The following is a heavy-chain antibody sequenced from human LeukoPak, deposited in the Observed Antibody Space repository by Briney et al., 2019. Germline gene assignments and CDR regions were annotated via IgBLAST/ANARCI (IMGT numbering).Heavy chain of an antibody. Sequence: ASVTVSCKASGYTFTGYYMHWVRQAPGQGLEWMGWINPNSGGTNYAQKFQGRVTMTRDTSISTAYMELSRLRSDDTAVYYCARDQYYDFWSGYWTPSIDYWGQGTLVTVSS. CDR3: ARDQYYDFWSGYWTPSIDY. D-gene: IGHD3-3*01. CDR2: INPNSGGT. J-gene: IGHJ4*02. CDR1: GYTFTGYY. V-gene: IGHV1-2*02.